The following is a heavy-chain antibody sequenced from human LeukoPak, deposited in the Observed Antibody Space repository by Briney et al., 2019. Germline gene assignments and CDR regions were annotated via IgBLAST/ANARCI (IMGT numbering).Heavy chain of an antibody. CDR1: GGSISSYY. Sequence: PSETLSLTCTVSGGSISSYYWSWIRQPPGKGLEWIGYIYSSGSTNYNPSLKSRGTISVDTSKNQFSLKLSSVTAADTAVYYCARVGSSTSFYYMDVWGKGTTVTVSS. D-gene: IGHD2-2*01. V-gene: IGHV4-59*01. CDR3: ARVGSSTSFYYMDV. J-gene: IGHJ6*03. CDR2: IYSSGST.